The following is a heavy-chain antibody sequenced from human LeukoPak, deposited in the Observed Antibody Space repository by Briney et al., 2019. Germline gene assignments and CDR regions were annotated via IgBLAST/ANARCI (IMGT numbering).Heavy chain of an antibody. D-gene: IGHD1-14*01. Sequence: GGSLRLSCAASGFTFNTYGMSWVRQAPGKGLEWVSGISGSGGATYYADSVKGRFTVSRDNVMNSLYLQMNSLRPEDTALYYCVKDRRNPYRPEGPFDPWGQGTLVTVSS. CDR1: GFTFNTYG. CDR2: ISGSGGAT. J-gene: IGHJ5*02. CDR3: VKDRRNPYRPEGPFDP. V-gene: IGHV3-23*01.